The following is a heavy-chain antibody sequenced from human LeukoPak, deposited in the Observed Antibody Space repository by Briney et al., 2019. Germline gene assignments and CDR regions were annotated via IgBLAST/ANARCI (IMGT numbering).Heavy chain of an antibody. V-gene: IGHV4-39*07. Sequence: SETLSLTCTVSGGSISSSSYYWGWIRQPPGKGLEWIGSIYYSGSTYYNPSLKSRVIISVDTSKNQFSLKLSSVTAADTAVYYCARVAEGYYYDSSGHHDAFDIWGQGTMVTVSS. D-gene: IGHD3-22*01. CDR2: IYYSGST. CDR3: ARVAEGYYYDSSGHHDAFDI. CDR1: GGSISSSSYY. J-gene: IGHJ3*02.